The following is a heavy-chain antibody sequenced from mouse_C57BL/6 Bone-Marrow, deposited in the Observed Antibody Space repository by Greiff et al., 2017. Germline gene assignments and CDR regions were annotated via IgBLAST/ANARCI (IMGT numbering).Heavy chain of an antibody. CDR1: GYTFTSYW. V-gene: IGHV1-64*01. Sequence: VQLQQPGAELVKPGASVKLSCKASGYTFTSYWMHWVKQRPGQGLEWIGMIHPNSGSTNYNEKLKSKATLTVDKSSSTAYMQLSSLTSEDSAVYYCARWGYVYFDYWGQGTTLTVSS. CDR2: IHPNSGST. J-gene: IGHJ2*01. D-gene: IGHD2-2*01. CDR3: ARWGYVYFDY.